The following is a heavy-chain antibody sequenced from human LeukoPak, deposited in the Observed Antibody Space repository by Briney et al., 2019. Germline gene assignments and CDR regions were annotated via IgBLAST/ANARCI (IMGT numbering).Heavy chain of an antibody. J-gene: IGHJ4*02. Sequence: PGGSLRLSCAASGFTFSDHYMDCVRQAPGKGLEWVGRIRNKANGYSTGYAASVKGRFTISRDDSKNSVYLQMNSLKTEDTAVYYCARAYCYGDNFDYWGPGTLVTVSS. CDR3: ARAYCYGDNFDY. CDR1: GFTFSDHY. D-gene: IGHD2-21*01. CDR2: IRNKANGYST. V-gene: IGHV3-72*01.